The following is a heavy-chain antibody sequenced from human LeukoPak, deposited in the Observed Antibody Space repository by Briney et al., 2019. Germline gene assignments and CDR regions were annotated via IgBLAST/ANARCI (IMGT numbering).Heavy chain of an antibody. J-gene: IGHJ5*02. D-gene: IGHD3-3*01. CDR1: GYTFTRYY. V-gene: IGHV1-46*01. CDR3: AREAITIFAVVRTQTTKGPHRFDP. Sequence: GASVKVSCKASGYTFTRYYIHWVRQAPGQGLEWMGLINPSGGSTNYAQKFQDRVIMTRDMSTSTVYMELGSLKSEDTAVYYCAREAITIFAVVRTQTTKGPHRFDPWGQGTLITVSS. CDR2: INPSGGST.